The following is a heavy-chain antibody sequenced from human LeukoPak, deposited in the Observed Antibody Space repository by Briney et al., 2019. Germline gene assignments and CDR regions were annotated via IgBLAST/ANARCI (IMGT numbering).Heavy chain of an antibody. J-gene: IGHJ5*02. V-gene: IGHV3-64*01. CDR3: ARARGCSSTSCYTNWFDP. CDR2: ISSNGGST. D-gene: IGHD2-2*02. CDR1: GFTFSSYA. Sequence: PGGSLRLSCAASGFTFSSYAMHWVRQAPGKGLEYVSAISSNGGSTYYANSVKGRFTISRDNSMNTLYLQMGSLRAEDMAVYYCARARGCSSTSCYTNWFDPWGQGTLVTVSS.